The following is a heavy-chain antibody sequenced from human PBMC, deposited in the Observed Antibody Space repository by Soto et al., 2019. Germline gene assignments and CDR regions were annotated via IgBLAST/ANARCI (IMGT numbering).Heavy chain of an antibody. Sequence: EVQLVESGGGLAQPGGSLRLSCAASGFTFSSDAMDWVRQAPGKGLEYVSGISSNGIGTYYASSVKGRFTISRDNSRDTVYLQMASLRPEYMAVYYCARRARADYYYMDVWGKGTTVTVS. CDR3: ARRARADYYYMDV. V-gene: IGHV3-64*01. CDR1: GFTFSSDA. D-gene: IGHD6-6*01. J-gene: IGHJ6*03. CDR2: ISSNGIGT.